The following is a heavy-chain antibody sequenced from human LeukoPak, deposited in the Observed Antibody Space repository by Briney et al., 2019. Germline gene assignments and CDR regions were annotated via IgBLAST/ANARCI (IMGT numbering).Heavy chain of an antibody. CDR1: GGSISSYY. J-gene: IGHJ4*02. V-gene: IGHV4-59*08. D-gene: IGHD4-23*01. CDR2: IYYSGST. CDR3: ARHDYGGNLGIFVY. Sequence: SETLSLTCTVSGGSISSYYWSWIRQPPGKGLEWIGYIYYSGSTNYNPSLKSRVTISVDTSKNQFSLKLSSVTAADTAVYYCARHDYGGNLGIFVYWGQGTLVTVSS.